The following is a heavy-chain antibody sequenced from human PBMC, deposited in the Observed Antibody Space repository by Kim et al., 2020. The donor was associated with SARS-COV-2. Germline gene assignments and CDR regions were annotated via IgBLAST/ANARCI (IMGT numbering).Heavy chain of an antibody. D-gene: IGHD2-15*01. Sequence: SETLSLTCAVYGGSFSGYYWSWIRQPPGKGLEWIGEINHSGSTNYNPSLKSRVTISVDTSKNQFSLKLSSVTAADTAVYYCARRRRHIVVVVAATPGGWFDPWGQGTLVTVSS. J-gene: IGHJ5*02. CDR2: INHSGST. CDR1: GGSFSGYY. V-gene: IGHV4-34*01. CDR3: ARRRRHIVVVVAATPGGWFDP.